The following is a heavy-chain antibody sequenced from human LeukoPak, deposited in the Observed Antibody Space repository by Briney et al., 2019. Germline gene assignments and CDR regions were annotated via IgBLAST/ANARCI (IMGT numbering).Heavy chain of an antibody. V-gene: IGHV1-69*05. CDR1: GGTFSSYA. Sequence: SVKVSCKASGGTFSSYAISWVRQAPGQGLEWMGGIIPIFGTANYAQKLQGRVTMTTDTSTSTAYMELRSLRSDDTAVYYCARVTQTDYDFDYWGQGTLVTVSS. CDR2: IIPIFGTA. CDR3: ARVTQTDYDFDY. J-gene: IGHJ4*02. D-gene: IGHD4-17*01.